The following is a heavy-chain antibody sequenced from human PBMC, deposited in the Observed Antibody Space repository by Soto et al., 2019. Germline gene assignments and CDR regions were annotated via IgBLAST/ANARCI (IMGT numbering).Heavy chain of an antibody. J-gene: IGHJ4*02. V-gene: IGHV1-46*01. CDR2: INPSGGST. D-gene: IGHD5-18*01. CDR1: GYTFTNYY. Sequence: QVQLVQSGAEVKKPGASVKVSCKASGYTFTNYYMHWVRQAPGQGLEWMGIINPSGGSTSYAQKLQGRVTMTRDTSTSTVYMELSSLRSDDTAVYYCARRDGGYSYGVDYWGQGTLVTVSS. CDR3: ARRDGGYSYGVDY.